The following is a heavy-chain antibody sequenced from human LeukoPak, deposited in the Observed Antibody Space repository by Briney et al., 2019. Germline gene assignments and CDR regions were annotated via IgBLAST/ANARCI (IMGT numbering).Heavy chain of an antibody. CDR3: ARLKRKDGYNIDY. V-gene: IGHV4-59*08. J-gene: IGHJ4*02. CDR2: ICYSGST. D-gene: IGHD5-24*01. Sequence: SETLSLTCIVSGGTISGYFWSWIRQPPGKGLEWIGYICYSGSTNYNPSLKSRVTISVDTSKNQFSLKLSSVTAADTAVYYCARLKRKDGYNIDYWGQGTLVTVSS. CDR1: GGTISGYF.